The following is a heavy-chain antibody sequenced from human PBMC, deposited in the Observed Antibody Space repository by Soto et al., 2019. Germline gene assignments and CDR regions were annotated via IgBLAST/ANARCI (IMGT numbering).Heavy chain of an antibody. Sequence: GGSLRLSCSASGFTFSSYAMHWVRQAPGKGLEYVSAISSNGGSTYYADSVKGRFTISRDNSKNTLYLQMNSLRAEDTAVYYCAKVMEPVADDYWGQGTLVTVSS. D-gene: IGHD6-19*01. CDR1: GFTFSSYA. CDR2: ISSNGGST. V-gene: IGHV3-64*04. CDR3: AKVMEPVADDY. J-gene: IGHJ4*02.